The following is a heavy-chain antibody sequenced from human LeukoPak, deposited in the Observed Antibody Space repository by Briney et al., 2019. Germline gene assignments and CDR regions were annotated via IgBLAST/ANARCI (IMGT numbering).Heavy chain of an antibody. J-gene: IGHJ3*02. CDR3: ARGAKGYCSGGSCYHTGAFDI. D-gene: IGHD2-15*01. V-gene: IGHV4-34*01. CDR1: GGSFSGYY. CDR2: INHSGST. Sequence: SETLSLTCAVYGGSFSGYYWSWIRQPPGKGLEWIGEINHSGSTNYNPSLKSRVTISVDTSKNQFSLKLSSVTAADTAVYYCARGAKGYCSGGSCYHTGAFDIWGQGTMVTVSS.